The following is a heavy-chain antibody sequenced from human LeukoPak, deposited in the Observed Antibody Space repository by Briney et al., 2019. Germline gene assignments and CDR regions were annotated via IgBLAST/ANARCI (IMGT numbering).Heavy chain of an antibody. Sequence: SETLSLTCAVYGGSFSSYYWSWIRQPPGKGLEWIGEINHSGSTNYNPSLKSRVTISVDTSKNQFSLKLSSVTAADTAVYYCARARGRYDSSGYYRYYYYMDVWGKGTTVTVSS. CDR3: ARARGRYDSSGYYRYYYYMDV. CDR2: INHSGST. CDR1: GGSFSSYY. V-gene: IGHV4-34*01. D-gene: IGHD3-22*01. J-gene: IGHJ6*03.